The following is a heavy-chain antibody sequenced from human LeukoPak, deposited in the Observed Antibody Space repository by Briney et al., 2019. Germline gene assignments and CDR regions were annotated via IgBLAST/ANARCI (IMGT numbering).Heavy chain of an antibody. CDR3: ARGSAPGTGPPSLDS. D-gene: IGHD6-13*01. CDR2: VYYTGNL. J-gene: IGHJ4*02. Sequence: SETLSLTCSVSGGSIGKYHWTWIRQPPGKRLEWIGYVYYTGNLNYNPSLDHRVSLSIDTSKNQFSLSLSSVTAADTAVYYCARGSAPGTGPPSLDSWGQGTLVTVSS. CDR1: GGSIGKYH. V-gene: IGHV4-59*01.